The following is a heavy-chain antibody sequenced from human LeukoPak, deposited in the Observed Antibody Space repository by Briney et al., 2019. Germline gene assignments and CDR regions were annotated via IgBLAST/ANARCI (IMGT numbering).Heavy chain of an antibody. CDR3: AKEGDIVVVPAANPDY. Sequence: GGSLRLSCAASGFTFSSYAMSWVRQAPGKGLEWVSAISGSGGSTYYADSVKGRLTISRDNSKNTLYLQMNSLRAEDTAVYYCAKEGDIVVVPAANPDYWGQGTLVTVSS. CDR1: GFTFSSYA. D-gene: IGHD2-2*01. V-gene: IGHV3-23*01. J-gene: IGHJ4*02. CDR2: ISGSGGST.